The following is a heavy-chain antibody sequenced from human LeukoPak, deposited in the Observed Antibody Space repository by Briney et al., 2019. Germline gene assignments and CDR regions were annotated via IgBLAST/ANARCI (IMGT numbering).Heavy chain of an antibody. CDR3: ANHGSGNSGDY. CDR1: GFTFRSYA. D-gene: IGHD1-26*01. CDR2: ISGSGGNT. Sequence: GGSLRLPCVASGFTFRSYAMSWVRQAPGKGLEWVSGISGSGGNTYYADSVKGRFTISRDNSNNTLYLQMNSLRAEDTAIYYCANHGSGNSGDYWGQGTLVTVSS. J-gene: IGHJ4*02. V-gene: IGHV3-23*01.